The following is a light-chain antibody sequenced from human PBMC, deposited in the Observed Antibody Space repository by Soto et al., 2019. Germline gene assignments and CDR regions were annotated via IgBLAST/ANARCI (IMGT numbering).Light chain of an antibody. V-gene: IGLV2-14*01. CDR2: EVS. CDR3: SSYTGTSSTLYV. Sequence: QSALTQPASMSGSPGQSITISCTGSSSDVGRYNYVSWYQQHPGKAPKLVISEVSNRPSGVSDRCSGSKSGNTASLTISGLQSEDEADYYCSSYTGTSSTLYVFGPGTKLTVL. J-gene: IGLJ1*01. CDR1: SSDVGRYNY.